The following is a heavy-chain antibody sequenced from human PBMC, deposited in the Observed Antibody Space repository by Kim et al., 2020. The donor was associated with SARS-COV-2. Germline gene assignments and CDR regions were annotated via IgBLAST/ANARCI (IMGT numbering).Heavy chain of an antibody. CDR3: TSTYDYVWGSYSYGMDV. D-gene: IGHD3-16*01. CDR2: IRSKANSYAT. J-gene: IGHJ6*02. CDR1: GFTFSGSA. V-gene: IGHV3-73*01. Sequence: GGSLRLSCAASGFTFSGSAMHWVRQASGKGLEWVGRIRSKANSYATAYAASVKGRFTISRDDSKNTAYLQMNSLKTEDTAVYYCTSTYDYVWGSYSYGMDVWGQGTTVTVSS.